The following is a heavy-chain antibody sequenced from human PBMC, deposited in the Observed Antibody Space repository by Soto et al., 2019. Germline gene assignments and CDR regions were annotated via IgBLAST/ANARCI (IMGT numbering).Heavy chain of an antibody. Sequence: ESGGGVVQPGRSLRLSCAASGFTFSIYAMHWVRQAPGKGLEWVAVISYDGSNKYYADSVKGRFTISRDNSKNTRYLQMNSLRAEDTAVYYWARARLDTPALDYWGQGTLVTVSS. J-gene: IGHJ4*02. CDR3: ARARLDTPALDY. CDR2: ISYDGSNK. D-gene: IGHD2-2*01. CDR1: GFTFSIYA. V-gene: IGHV3-30-3*01.